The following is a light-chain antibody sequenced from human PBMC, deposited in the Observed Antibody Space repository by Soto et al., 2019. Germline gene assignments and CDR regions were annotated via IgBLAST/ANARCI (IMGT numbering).Light chain of an antibody. CDR3: QQGNSFPFT. Sequence: DIQMTQSPSSVSASVGDRDTSTCRASQGISRWLAWYQQKPGKAPKLLIYAASSLQSGVPSRFSGSGSGTDFTLTISSLQPEDCATYYCQQGNSFPFTFGPGTTVDIK. CDR1: QGISRW. V-gene: IGKV1-12*01. J-gene: IGKJ3*01. CDR2: AAS.